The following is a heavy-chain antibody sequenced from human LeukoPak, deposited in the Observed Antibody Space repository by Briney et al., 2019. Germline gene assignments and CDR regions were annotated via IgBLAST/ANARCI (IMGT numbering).Heavy chain of an antibody. V-gene: IGHV3-30*02. J-gene: IGHJ6*03. CDR1: GFTFSTYG. CDR2: VHYDGSKI. CDR3: AKDQVPMDV. Sequence: AGGSLRLSCAASGFTFSTYGMHWVRQAPGKGLEWVAYVHYDGSKIYYTDSVKDRFTISRDNSKHTAYLQMSSLTTDDTGVYYCAKDQVPMDVWGKGTTVTVSS.